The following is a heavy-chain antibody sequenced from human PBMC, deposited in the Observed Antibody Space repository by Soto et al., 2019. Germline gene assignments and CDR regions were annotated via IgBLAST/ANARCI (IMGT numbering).Heavy chain of an antibody. Sequence: VAGIWYDGSNKYYGDSVKGRFIISRDNSKNALYLQLNSLRAEDTAVYYCARDTILFCGGDCYQYYFDYWGQGTLVTVSS. V-gene: IGHV3-33*01. CDR3: ARDTILFCGGDCYQYYFDY. D-gene: IGHD2-21*01. J-gene: IGHJ4*02. CDR2: IWYDGSNK.